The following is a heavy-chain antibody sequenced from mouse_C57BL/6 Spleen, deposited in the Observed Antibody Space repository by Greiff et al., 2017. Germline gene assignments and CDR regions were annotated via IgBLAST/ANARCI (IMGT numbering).Heavy chain of an antibody. CDR1: GYTFTSYW. Sequence: QVQLQQPGAELVKPGASVKLSCKASGYTFTSYWMHWVKQRPGRGLEWIGRIDPNSGGTKYNEKLQSKATLTVDKPSSTAYMQLSSLTSEVSAVYYWARCGIGSEPRFAYWGQGTLVTVSA. V-gene: IGHV1-72*01. D-gene: IGHD2-14*01. J-gene: IGHJ3*01. CDR2: IDPNSGGT. CDR3: ARCGIGSEPRFAY.